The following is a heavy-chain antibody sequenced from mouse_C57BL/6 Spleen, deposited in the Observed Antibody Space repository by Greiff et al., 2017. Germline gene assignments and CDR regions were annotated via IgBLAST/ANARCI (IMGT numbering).Heavy chain of an antibody. CDR2: INPNNGGT. CDR3: ARGVGYYGRGAMDY. CDR1: GYTFTDYN. V-gene: IGHV1-18*01. Sequence: EVKLVESGPELVKPGASVKIPCKASGYTFTDYNMDWVKQSHGKSLEWIGDINPNNGGTIYNQKFKGKATLTVDKSSSTAYMELRSLTSEDTAVYYCARGVGYYGRGAMDYWGQGTSVTVSS. D-gene: IGHD1-1*01. J-gene: IGHJ4*01.